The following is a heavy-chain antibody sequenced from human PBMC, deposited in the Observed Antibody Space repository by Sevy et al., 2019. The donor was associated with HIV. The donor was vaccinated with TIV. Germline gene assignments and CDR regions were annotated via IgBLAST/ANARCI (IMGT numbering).Heavy chain of an antibody. D-gene: IGHD1-26*01. CDR2: IYYNGHI. Sequence: SETLSLTCTVSGGSITSLYWNWIRQPPGKGLEWIANIYYNGHINYNPSLKSRVTLSLDTSKNQFSLSVSCVTAADTAMYYCAGENAWGRGYSWGQGTLVTVSS. J-gene: IGHJ4*02. V-gene: IGHV4-59*08. CDR3: AGENAWGRGYS. CDR1: GGSITSLY.